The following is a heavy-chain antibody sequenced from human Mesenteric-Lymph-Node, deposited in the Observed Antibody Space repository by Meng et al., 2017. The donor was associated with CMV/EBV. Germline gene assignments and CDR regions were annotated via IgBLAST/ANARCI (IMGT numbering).Heavy chain of an antibody. CDR1: GGSFSGYY. D-gene: IGHD4-23*01. CDR2: INHSGST. J-gene: IGHJ4*02. V-gene: IGHV4-34*01. CDR3: ARHQRWLKSEGGFNY. Sequence: VPLQQRGIGCLKPSYTLSHTCAVYGGSFSGYYWSWIRQPPGKGLEWIGEINHSGSTNYNPSLKSRVTISVDTSKNQFSLKLSSVTAADTAVYYCARHQRWLKSEGGFNYWGQGTLVTASS.